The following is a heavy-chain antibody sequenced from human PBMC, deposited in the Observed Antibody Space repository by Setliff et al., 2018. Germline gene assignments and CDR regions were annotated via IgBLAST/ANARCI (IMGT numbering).Heavy chain of an antibody. Sequence: AASVKVSCKASGYTFTGYYMYWVRQAPGQGLEWMGRINPSSGATIYAQKFQGRVTMTSDTSISTAYMELGRLRSDDTAVYFCARDGGGDSDAFDIWGLGTMVTVSS. J-gene: IGHJ3*02. CDR1: GYTFTGYY. V-gene: IGHV1-2*06. D-gene: IGHD3-16*01. CDR2: INPSSGAT. CDR3: ARDGGGDSDAFDI.